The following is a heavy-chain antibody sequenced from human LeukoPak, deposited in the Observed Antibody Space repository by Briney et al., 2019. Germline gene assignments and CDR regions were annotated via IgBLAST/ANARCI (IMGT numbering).Heavy chain of an antibody. D-gene: IGHD3-16*02. Sequence: ASVKVSCKPSGYTFSGYFMHWVRQAPGQGLEWMGWIKLSSGDTNYAQPFQGRVTMTRDTSISTAYMELSRLRSDDTAVYYCARDLVNVAFDIWGQGTMVTVSS. J-gene: IGHJ3*02. CDR3: ARDLVNVAFDI. V-gene: IGHV1-2*02. CDR2: IKLSSGDT. CDR1: GYTFSGYF.